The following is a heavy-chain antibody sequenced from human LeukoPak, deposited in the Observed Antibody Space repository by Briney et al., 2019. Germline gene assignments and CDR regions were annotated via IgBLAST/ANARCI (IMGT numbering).Heavy chain of an antibody. V-gene: IGHV3-11*01. Sequence: GGSLRLSCAASGFTFSDYYMSWIRQTPGKGLEWVSDISYSGSSVYYADSVKGRFTISRDNAQKSLYLQMNSLRADDTAVYYCARARYTYAGYYFDYWGQAPWSPSPQ. J-gene: IGHJ4*01. CDR3: ARARYTYAGYYFDY. CDR1: GFTFSDYY. D-gene: IGHD2-2*02. CDR2: ISYSGSSV.